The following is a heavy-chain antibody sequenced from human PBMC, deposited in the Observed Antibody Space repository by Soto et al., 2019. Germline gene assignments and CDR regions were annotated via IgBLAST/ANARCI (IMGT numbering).Heavy chain of an antibody. J-gene: IGHJ6*02. Sequence: SVKVSCKASGGTFSSYAISWVRQAPGQGLEWMGGIIPIFGTANYAQKFQGRVTITADESTSTAYMELSSLRSEDTAVYYCARHNYDYYYHGMDVWGQGTTVTVSS. V-gene: IGHV1-69*13. CDR3: ARHNYDYYYHGMDV. CDR1: GGTFSSYA. D-gene: IGHD1-1*01. CDR2: IIPIFGTA.